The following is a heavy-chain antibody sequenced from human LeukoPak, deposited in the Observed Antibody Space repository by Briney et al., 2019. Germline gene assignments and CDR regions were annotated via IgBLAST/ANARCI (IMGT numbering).Heavy chain of an antibody. CDR1: GGSFSTYG. CDR3: AREKSSGSAFYFDY. J-gene: IGHJ4*02. CDR2: IIPSFGIT. D-gene: IGHD3-22*01. V-gene: IGHV1-69*13. Sequence: SVKVSCKASGGSFSTYGFNWVRQAPGQGLEWMGGIIPSFGITNYAQKFQGRVTITADESTSTAYMELSSLRSDDTAVYYCAREKSSGSAFYFDYWGQGTLVTVST.